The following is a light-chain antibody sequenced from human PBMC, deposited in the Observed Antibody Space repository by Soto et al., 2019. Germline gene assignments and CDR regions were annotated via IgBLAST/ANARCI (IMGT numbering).Light chain of an antibody. J-gene: IGKJ5*01. CDR2: DAS. CDR1: RSVNSY. Sequence: EIVLTQSPATLSLSPGERATLSFRASRSVNSYLAWYQQKPGQAPRLLISDASNRATGIPARFSGSGSGTDFTLTISSLEPADFAVYYCQQYGSSVITFGQGTRLEIK. CDR3: QQYGSSVIT. V-gene: IGKV3-11*01.